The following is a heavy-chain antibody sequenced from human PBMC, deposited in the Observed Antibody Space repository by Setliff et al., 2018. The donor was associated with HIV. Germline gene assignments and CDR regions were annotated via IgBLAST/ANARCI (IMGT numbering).Heavy chain of an antibody. J-gene: IGHJ1*01. CDR3: AQAQTSVSGSYYQYLQH. D-gene: IGHD3-10*01. CDR2: LSGSGCST. V-gene: IGHV3-23*01. Sequence: GGSLRLSCAASELTFSNYAMTWVRQAPGKGLEWVSSLSGSGCSTYYADSVKGRFTISRDNSKNTLYLRMNSLRAEDTAEYYCAQAQTSVSGSYYQYLQHWGQGTLVTVSS. CDR1: ELTFSNYA.